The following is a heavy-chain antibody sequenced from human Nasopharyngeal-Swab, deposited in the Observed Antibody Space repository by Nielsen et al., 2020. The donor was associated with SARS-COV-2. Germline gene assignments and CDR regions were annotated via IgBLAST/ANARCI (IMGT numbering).Heavy chain of an antibody. CDR2: IIPIFGTA. Sequence: SVKVSCKASGGTFSSYAISWVRQAPGQGLEWMGGIIPIFGTANYAQKFQGRVTITADESTSTAYMELSSLRSEDTAVYYCATISGGRDVYFDYWGQGTLVTVSS. CDR1: GGTFSSYA. D-gene: IGHD2-15*01. J-gene: IGHJ4*02. V-gene: IGHV1-69*13. CDR3: ATISGGRDVYFDY.